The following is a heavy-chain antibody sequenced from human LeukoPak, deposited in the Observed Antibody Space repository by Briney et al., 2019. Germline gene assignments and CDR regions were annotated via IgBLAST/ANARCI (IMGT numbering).Heavy chain of an antibody. D-gene: IGHD1-26*01. CDR1: GYTSTGYY. J-gene: IGHJ6*02. CDR3: ARGGMEATNYYYSGMYV. Sequence: ASARVSSKASGYTSTGYYIYCGRQTPGQGLEWMGWINPKNGGTNFAQKFQGRVTMTRDTSMTTAYMEVSRLRADDTAAYYCARGGMEATNYYYSGMYVWGRGATLAVSS. CDR2: INPKNGGT. V-gene: IGHV1-2*02.